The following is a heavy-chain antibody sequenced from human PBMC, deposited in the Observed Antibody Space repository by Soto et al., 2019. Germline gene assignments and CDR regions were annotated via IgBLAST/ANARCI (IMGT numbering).Heavy chain of an antibody. V-gene: IGHV1-18*01. CDR3: ASIGVSSGHESTDFDS. J-gene: IGHJ4*02. CDR1: GYTFNFYG. D-gene: IGHD3-16*01. Sequence: ASVKVSCKASGYTFNFYGITWVRQAPGQGLEWMGWISGFNGNTNYAADLQGRVTMTTDTSTSTAYMELRGLRSDDTAVYYCASIGVSSGHESTDFDSWGQGTLVTVSS. CDR2: ISGFNGNT.